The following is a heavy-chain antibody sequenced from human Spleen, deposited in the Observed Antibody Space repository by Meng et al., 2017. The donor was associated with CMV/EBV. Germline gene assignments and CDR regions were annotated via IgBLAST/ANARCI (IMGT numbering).Heavy chain of an antibody. CDR1: GFTFGYYG. J-gene: IGHJ4*02. D-gene: IGHD5/OR15-5a*01. V-gene: IGHV3-30*02. CDR3: AKDVGVYD. Sequence: GESLKISCAASGFTFGYYGMHWVRQAPGKGLEWVAFIRYDGNSKSYSDSVKGRLTISRDNSKDTLFLQMNSLRAEDTAVYYCAKDVGVYDWGQGTLVTVSS. CDR2: IRYDGNSK.